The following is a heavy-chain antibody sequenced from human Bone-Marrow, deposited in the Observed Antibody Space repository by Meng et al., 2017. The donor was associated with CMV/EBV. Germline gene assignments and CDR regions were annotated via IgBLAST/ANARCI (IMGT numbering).Heavy chain of an antibody. J-gene: IGHJ4*02. V-gene: IGHV4-39*07. Sequence: GSLRLSCTVSGGSIRSSSYYWGWIRQPPGKGLEWIGSIYYSGSTYYNPSLKSRVTISVDTSKNQFSLKLSSVTAADTAVYYCASVWSGYFDYFDYWGQGTLVTVSS. CDR2: IYYSGST. CDR1: GGSIRSSSYY. D-gene: IGHD3-3*01. CDR3: ASVWSGYFDYFDY.